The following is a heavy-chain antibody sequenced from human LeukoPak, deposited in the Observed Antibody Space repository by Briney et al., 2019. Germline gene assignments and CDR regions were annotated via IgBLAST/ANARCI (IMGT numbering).Heavy chain of an antibody. CDR1: GITVSRYW. J-gene: IGHJ4*02. D-gene: IGHD6-13*01. CDR3: ARGAGSWYKLGFDY. Sequence: GGSLRLSCAASGITVSRYWMSWVRQTPGGGLEWVANIKQDENEQDYVDSVRGRFTIPRDNVKNSLYLQMNSLRAEDTAVYYCARGAGSWYKLGFDYWGQGTLVTVSS. V-gene: IGHV3-7*04. CDR2: IKQDENEQ.